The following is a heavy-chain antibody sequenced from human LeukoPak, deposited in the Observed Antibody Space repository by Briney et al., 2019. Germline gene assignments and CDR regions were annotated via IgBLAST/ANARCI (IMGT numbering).Heavy chain of an antibody. CDR2: ISSSSTI. J-gene: IGHJ5*02. CDR3: ASRGYTDYDFWSGNWFDP. CDR1: GFTFSSYS. Sequence: GGSLRLSCAASGFTFSSYSMNWVRQAPGKGLEWVSYISSSSTIYYADSVKGRFTISRDNAKNSLYLQMNSLRAEDTAVYYCASRGYTDYDFWSGNWFDPWGQGTLVTVSS. D-gene: IGHD3-3*01. V-gene: IGHV3-48*01.